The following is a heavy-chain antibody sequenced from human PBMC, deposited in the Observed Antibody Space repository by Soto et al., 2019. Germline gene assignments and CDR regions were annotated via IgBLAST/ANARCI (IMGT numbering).Heavy chain of an antibody. CDR3: ARWAGGYSGYVDY. V-gene: IGHV4-31*03. CDR1: GDSLSSGGHY. Sequence: SETLSLTCTVSGDSLSSGGHYWSWIRQHPEKGLEWIGFIYYSGSPSHNPSLKSRATISVDTSKNQFSLRLTSVTAADTVVYYCARWAGGYSGYVDYWGQGTLVTVSS. D-gene: IGHD5-12*01. CDR2: IYYSGSP. J-gene: IGHJ4*02.